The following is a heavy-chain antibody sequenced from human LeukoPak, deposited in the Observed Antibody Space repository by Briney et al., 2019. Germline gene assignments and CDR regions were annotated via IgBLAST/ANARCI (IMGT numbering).Heavy chain of an antibody. Sequence: SETLSLTCTVSGGSISSGGYYWSWIRQPPGKGLEWIGYIYHSGSTYYNPSLKSRVTISVDRSKNQFSLKLSSVTAADTAVYYCARDRGRIFGGAGYYYYIDVWGKGTTVTVSS. CDR1: GGSISSGGYY. V-gene: IGHV4-30-2*01. D-gene: IGHD3-3*01. CDR3: ARDRGRIFGGAGYYYYIDV. CDR2: IYHSGST. J-gene: IGHJ6*03.